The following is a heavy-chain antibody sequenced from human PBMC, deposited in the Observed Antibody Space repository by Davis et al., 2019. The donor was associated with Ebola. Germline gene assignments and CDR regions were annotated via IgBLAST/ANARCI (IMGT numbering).Heavy chain of an antibody. CDR3: AKGHDYYDSSGYHS. Sequence: GESLKISCAASGFTFSSYAMHWVRQAPGKGLEWVAVISYDGSNKYYADSVKGRFTISSDNSKNTLYLQMNSLRAEDTAVYYCAKGHDYYDSSGYHSWGQGTLVTVSS. J-gene: IGHJ4*02. D-gene: IGHD3-22*01. CDR1: GFTFSSYA. V-gene: IGHV3-30-3*01. CDR2: ISYDGSNK.